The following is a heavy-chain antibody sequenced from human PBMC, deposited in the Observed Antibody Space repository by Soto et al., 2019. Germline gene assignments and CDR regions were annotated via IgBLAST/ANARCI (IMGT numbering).Heavy chain of an antibody. Sequence: QVQLQESGPGLVRPSQTLSLTCTVSGGSITNGDYYWNWIRQHPGKGLEWIGYINYRGTTFYNPSLKSRVFISVETSKNQSSLHLSSVTVADTAVYFCARDAPGEAPYWGQGTLVTVSS. J-gene: IGHJ4*02. CDR1: GGSITNGDYY. V-gene: IGHV4-31*03. D-gene: IGHD2-2*01. CDR2: INYRGTT. CDR3: ARDAPGEAPY.